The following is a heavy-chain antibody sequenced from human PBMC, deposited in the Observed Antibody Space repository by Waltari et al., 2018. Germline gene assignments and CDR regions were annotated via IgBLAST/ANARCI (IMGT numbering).Heavy chain of an antibody. J-gene: IGHJ4*02. D-gene: IGHD4-17*01. CDR1: GFPFSTYS. Sequence: EVQLVASGGGLVKAGGSLRLSCAAFGFPFSTYSMNWVRQAPGQGLEWVSSISSSSLYMSYADSVKGLVTISRDNAKNSLYLQMNSLRVEDTAVYYCARSSTTVTTFGWGQGTLVTVSS. V-gene: IGHV3-21*01. CDR2: ISSSSLYM. CDR3: ARSSTTVTTFG.